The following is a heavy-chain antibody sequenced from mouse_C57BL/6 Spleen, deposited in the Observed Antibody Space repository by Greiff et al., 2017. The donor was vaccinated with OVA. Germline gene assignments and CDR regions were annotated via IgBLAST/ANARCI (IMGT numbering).Heavy chain of an antibody. J-gene: IGHJ4*01. CDR3: ASEGYGSSYKDYAMDY. CDR2: IHPNSGST. V-gene: IGHV1-64*01. D-gene: IGHD1-1*01. Sequence: VQLQQPGAELVKPGASVKLSCKASGYTFTSYWMHWVKQRPGQGLEWIGMIHPNSGSTNYNEKFKSKATLTVDKSSSTAYMQLSSLTSEDSAVYYCASEGYGSSYKDYAMDYWGQGTSVTVSS. CDR1: GYTFTSYW.